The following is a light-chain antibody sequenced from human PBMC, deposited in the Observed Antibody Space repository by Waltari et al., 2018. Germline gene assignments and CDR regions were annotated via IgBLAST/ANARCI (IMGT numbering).Light chain of an antibody. CDR3: SSYTTNKTPV. V-gene: IGLV2-14*03. CDR1: SSDIGGYDY. J-gene: IGLJ2*01. CDR2: DVT. Sequence: QPALTQPAPVSGSPGQSITISCTGSSSDIGGYDYVPWYQQHPGKAPKLIIYDVTKRPSGISSRFSGSKSGNTASLTISGLQAEDEADYYCSSYTTNKTPVIGGGTKVTVL.